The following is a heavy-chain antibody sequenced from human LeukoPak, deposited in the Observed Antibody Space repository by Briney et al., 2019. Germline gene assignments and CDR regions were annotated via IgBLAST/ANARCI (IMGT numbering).Heavy chain of an antibody. CDR3: ARAGWVTVDYFDY. D-gene: IGHD4-17*01. J-gene: IGHJ4*02. Sequence: SQTLSLTCTVSGGSISSGDYYWSWIRQPAGKGLEWIGRIYTSGSTNYNPSLKSRVTMSVDTSKNQFSLKLSSVTAADTAVYYCARAGWVTVDYFDYWGQGTLVTVSS. CDR1: GGSISSGDYY. V-gene: IGHV4-61*02. CDR2: IYTSGST.